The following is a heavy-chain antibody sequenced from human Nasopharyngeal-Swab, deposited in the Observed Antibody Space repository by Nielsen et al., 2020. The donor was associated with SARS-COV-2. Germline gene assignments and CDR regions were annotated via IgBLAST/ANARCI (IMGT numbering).Heavy chain of an antibody. J-gene: IGHJ4*02. CDR2: ISYDGSNK. V-gene: IGHV3-30-3*02. CDR3: AKDPYYDFWSGYYFDY. Sequence: WIRQPPGKGLEWVAVISYDGSNKYYADSVKGRFTISRENSKNTLYLQMNSLRAEDTAVYYCAKDPYYDFWSGYYFDYWGQGTLVTVSS. D-gene: IGHD3-3*01.